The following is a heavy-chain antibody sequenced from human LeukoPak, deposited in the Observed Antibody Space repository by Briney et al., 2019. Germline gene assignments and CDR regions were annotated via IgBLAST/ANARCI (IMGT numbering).Heavy chain of an antibody. CDR3: ARDARDSSGYRNWFDP. CDR1: GFTFSSYA. V-gene: IGHV3-30-3*01. J-gene: IGHJ5*02. D-gene: IGHD3-22*01. Sequence: GGSLRLSCAASGFTFSSYAMHWVRQAPGKGLEWVAVISCDGSNKYYADSVKGRFTISRDNSKNTLYLQMNSLRAEDTAVYYCARDARDSSGYRNWFDPWGQGTLVTVSS. CDR2: ISCDGSNK.